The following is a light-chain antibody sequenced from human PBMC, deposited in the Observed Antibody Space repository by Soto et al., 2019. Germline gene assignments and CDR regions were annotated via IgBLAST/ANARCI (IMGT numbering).Light chain of an antibody. Sequence: QSALTQPRSVSGSPGQSVTISCTVTSSDVGRYDYVSWYQQYPGEAPKLIIYDVTERPSGVPDRFSGSKSGNTASLTISGLQAEDEANYYCSSYRSTSVYVFGTGTK. CDR1: SSDVGRYDY. J-gene: IGLJ1*01. CDR2: DVT. CDR3: SSYRSTSVYV. V-gene: IGLV2-11*01.